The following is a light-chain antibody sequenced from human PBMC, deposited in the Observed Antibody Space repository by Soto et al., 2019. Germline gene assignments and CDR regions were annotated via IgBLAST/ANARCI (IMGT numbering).Light chain of an antibody. CDR2: AAS. CDR3: QQYYSFPRT. J-gene: IGKJ1*01. Sequence: VIWMTQSSSLLSASTGDRVTISCRMSQSISSYLAWYQQKPGKAPELLIYAASTLQSGVPSRFSGSGSGTDVTLTISCLQSEDFAAYYCQQYYSFPRTFGQGTKVEIK. CDR1: QSISSY. V-gene: IGKV1D-8*03.